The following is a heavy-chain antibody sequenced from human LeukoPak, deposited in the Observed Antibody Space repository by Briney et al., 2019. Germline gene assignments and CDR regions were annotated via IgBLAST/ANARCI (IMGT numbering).Heavy chain of an antibody. CDR3: ARDPRPFDSTGYYFFT. D-gene: IGHD3-22*01. J-gene: IGHJ4*02. CDR2: IRSKGNGGTT. Sequence: GGSLRLSCAAFGFTFGDYAVNWVRQAPGKGLEWVGFIRSKGNGGTTEYAASVKGRFSISRDDSKSIAYLQINSLKTEDTAVYYCARDPRPFDSTGYYFFTWGQGTLVTVSS. V-gene: IGHV3-49*04. CDR1: GFTFGDYA.